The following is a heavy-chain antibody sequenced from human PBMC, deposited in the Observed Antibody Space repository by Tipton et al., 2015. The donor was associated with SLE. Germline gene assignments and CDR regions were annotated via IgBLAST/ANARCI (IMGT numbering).Heavy chain of an antibody. CDR2: INNDGTNT. J-gene: IGHJ4*02. CDR3: TRSFVAAPFDS. Sequence: AVSGFSLSSYTMNWVRQAPGKGLVWVSRINNDGTNTGYADSVKGRFTISRDNAKNTLFLQMNSLRVDGTAIYYCTRSFVAAPFDSWGQGTLVSVPS. D-gene: IGHD6-19*01. V-gene: IGHV3-74*01. CDR1: GFSLSSYT.